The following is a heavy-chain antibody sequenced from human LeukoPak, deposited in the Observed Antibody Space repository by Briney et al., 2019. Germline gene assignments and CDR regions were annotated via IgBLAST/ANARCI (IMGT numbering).Heavy chain of an antibody. D-gene: IGHD2-2*01. CDR3: ARLWGSSVSFDY. CDR1: GGSISSYY. CDR2: IYYSGST. V-gene: IGHV4-59*08. J-gene: IGHJ4*02. Sequence: SETLSLTCTVSGGSISSYYWSWIRQPPGKGLEWIGYIYYSGSTNYNPSLKSRVTISVDTSKNQFSLKLSSVTAADTAVYYCARLWGSSVSFDYWGQGTLVTVSS.